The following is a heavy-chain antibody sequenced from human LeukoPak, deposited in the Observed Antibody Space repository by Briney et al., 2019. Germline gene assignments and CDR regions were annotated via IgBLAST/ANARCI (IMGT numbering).Heavy chain of an antibody. CDR3: VRDSPSGFFDL. J-gene: IGHJ2*01. CDR2: INPDGTVT. Sequence: GGSLRLSCAASGLTFNNYWMHWVRHAPGKGLVWVSPINPDGTVTTYADSVKGRFTISRDNAKNTLYLQMNSLRAEDAAVYYCVRDSPSGFFDLWGRGTLVTVSS. V-gene: IGHV3-74*01. D-gene: IGHD6-19*01. CDR1: GLTFNNYW.